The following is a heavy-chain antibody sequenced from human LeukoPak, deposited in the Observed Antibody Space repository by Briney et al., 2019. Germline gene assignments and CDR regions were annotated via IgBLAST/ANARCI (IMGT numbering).Heavy chain of an antibody. V-gene: IGHV5-51*01. J-gene: IGHJ3*02. Sequence: GASLQISCKGSGSIFTSYWIGWVRPLPGKGLEWMWIIYPGDSDTRYSPSFQGQVTISADKSISTAYLQWSSLKASDTAMYYCARSARDGYTIDAFDIGGQGTTVTVSS. CDR2: IYPGDSDT. CDR1: GSIFTSYW. CDR3: ARSARDGYTIDAFDI. D-gene: IGHD5-24*01.